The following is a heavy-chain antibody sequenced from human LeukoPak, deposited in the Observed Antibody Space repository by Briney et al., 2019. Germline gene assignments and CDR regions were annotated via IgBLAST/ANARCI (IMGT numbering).Heavy chain of an antibody. CDR1: GFTFSSYA. D-gene: IGHD3-22*01. CDR2: ISGSGGST. V-gene: IGHV3-23*01. Sequence: GGSLRHSCAASGFTFSSYAMSWVRQAPGKGLEWVSAISGSGGSTYYADSVKGRFTISRDNSKNTLFLQMNSLRAEDTAVYYCANDQEILVVIKGNWLDPSGQGTLVTVSS. J-gene: IGHJ5*02. CDR3: ANDQEILVVIKGNWLDP.